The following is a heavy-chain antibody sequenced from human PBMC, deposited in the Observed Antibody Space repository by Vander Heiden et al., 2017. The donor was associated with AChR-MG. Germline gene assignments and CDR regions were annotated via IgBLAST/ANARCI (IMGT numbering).Heavy chain of an antibody. V-gene: IGHV3-21*01. Sequence: EVQLVESGGGLVKPGGSLRLSCAASGFPFSSYSRNWVRQAPGKGLEWVSSISSSSSYIYYADSVKGRFTISRDNAKNSLYLQMNSLRAEDTAVYYCASSFGEYYYFDYWGQGTLVTVSS. D-gene: IGHD3-10*01. CDR1: GFPFSSYS. CDR3: ASSFGEYYYFDY. CDR2: ISSSSSYI. J-gene: IGHJ4*02.